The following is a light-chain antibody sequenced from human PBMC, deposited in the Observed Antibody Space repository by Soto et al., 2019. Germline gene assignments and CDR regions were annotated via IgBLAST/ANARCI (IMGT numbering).Light chain of an antibody. CDR3: SSYAGSNNFV. CDR1: SSDVGGYNY. J-gene: IGLJ1*01. CDR2: EVS. V-gene: IGLV2-8*01. Sequence: QSVLTQPPSASGSPGQSVTISCTGTSSDVGGYNYVSWYQQHPGKAPKLMTYEVSKRPSGVPDRFSGSKSGNTASLTVFGLQAEDEADYYCSSYAGSNNFVFGTGTKVTVL.